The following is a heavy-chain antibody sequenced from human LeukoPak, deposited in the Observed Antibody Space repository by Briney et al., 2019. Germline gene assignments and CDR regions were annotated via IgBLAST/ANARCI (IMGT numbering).Heavy chain of an antibody. Sequence: GGSLRLSCAASVFIFSSYEMNWVRQAPGKGLEWVSYISSSGSTIYYADSVKGRFTISRDNAKNSLYLQMNSLRAEDTAVYYCAELGITMIGGVWGKGTTVTVSS. CDR1: VFIFSSYE. CDR3: AELGITMIGGV. D-gene: IGHD3-10*02. CDR2: ISSSGSTI. V-gene: IGHV3-48*03. J-gene: IGHJ6*04.